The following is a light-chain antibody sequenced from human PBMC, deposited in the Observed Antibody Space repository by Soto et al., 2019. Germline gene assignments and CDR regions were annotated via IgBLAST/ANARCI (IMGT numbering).Light chain of an antibody. CDR1: QSISSW. CDR3: QQYNSYPFT. J-gene: IGKJ3*01. CDR2: DAS. Sequence: DIPMTQSPSTLSASVGDRVTITCRASQSISSWLAWYQQKPGKAPKLLIYDASSLESGVPSRFSGSGSGTEFTLTISSLQPDDFATYYCQQYNSYPFTFGPETKVDIK. V-gene: IGKV1-5*01.